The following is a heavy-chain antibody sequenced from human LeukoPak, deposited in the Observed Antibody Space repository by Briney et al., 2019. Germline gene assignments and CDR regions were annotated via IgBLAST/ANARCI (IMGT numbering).Heavy chain of an antibody. J-gene: IGHJ4*02. CDR3: ARDTFGSGALDY. CDR2: IRYDGSIK. D-gene: IGHD3-3*01. CDR1: GITFSNYG. Sequence: GGSLRLSCAASGITFSNYGMHWVRQAPGKGLEWVAFIRYDGSIKYYADSVKGRFTISRDNSKNTLYLQMNSLRAEDTALYYCARDTFGSGALDYWGQGTLVTVSS. V-gene: IGHV3-30*02.